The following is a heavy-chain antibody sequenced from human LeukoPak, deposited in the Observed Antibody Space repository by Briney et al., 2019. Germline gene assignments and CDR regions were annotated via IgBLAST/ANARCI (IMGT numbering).Heavy chain of an antibody. V-gene: IGHV1-2*02. D-gene: IGHD4-17*01. J-gene: IGHJ4*02. CDR3: ASAYADGDHGDYIDY. CDR2: INPNSGGT. CDR1: GYIFTDYF. Sequence: GASVTVSFKSSGYIFTDYFMHWVRQAPGHGLEWMGWINPNSGGTNYAQKFQGRVTMTRDTSISTAYMELSRLRSDDTAVYYCASAYADGDHGDYIDYWGQGTLVTVSS.